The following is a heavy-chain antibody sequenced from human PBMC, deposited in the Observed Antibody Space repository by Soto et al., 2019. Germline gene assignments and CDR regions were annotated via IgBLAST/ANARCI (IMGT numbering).Heavy chain of an antibody. D-gene: IGHD3-3*01. J-gene: IGHJ6*03. CDR3: ARLAITIFGVVTDYYYYMDV. CDR1: GYTFTSYG. CDR2: ISAYNGNT. Sequence: GASVKVSCKASGYTFTSYGISWVRQAPGQGLEWMGWISAYNGNTNYAQKLQGRVTMTTDTSTSTAYMELRSLRSDDTAVYYCARLAITIFGVVTDYYYYMDVWGKGTTVTVSS. V-gene: IGHV1-18*01.